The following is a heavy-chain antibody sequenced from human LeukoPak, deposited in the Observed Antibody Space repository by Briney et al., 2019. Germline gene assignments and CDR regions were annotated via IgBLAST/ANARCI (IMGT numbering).Heavy chain of an antibody. D-gene: IGHD6-13*01. CDR2: IYSGGST. Sequence: GGSLRLSCAASGFTVSSNYMSWVRQAPGKGLEWVSVIYSGGSTYYADSVKGRFTISRDNSKNTLYLQMNSLRAEDTAVYYCARGERKLVQQIFDYWGQGTLVTVSS. CDR3: ARGERKLVQQIFDY. J-gene: IGHJ4*02. CDR1: GFTVSSNY. V-gene: IGHV3-53*01.